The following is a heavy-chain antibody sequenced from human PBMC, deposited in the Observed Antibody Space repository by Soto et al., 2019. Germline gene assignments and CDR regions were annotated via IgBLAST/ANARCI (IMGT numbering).Heavy chain of an antibody. J-gene: IGHJ4*02. CDR1: GASVTSDTTY. CDR2: IDYNGSP. CDR3: ARAHLWVRLVDY. Sequence: QVQLQESGPGLVKPSETLSLTCTVSGASVTSDTTYWTWIRQPPGKGLEWIGYIDYNGSPIYSPSLKSRLTISVDTSKNQFSLKLSSVTASDTAIYYCARAHLWVRLVDYWGQGTLVTVSS. V-gene: IGHV4-61*01. D-gene: IGHD1-26*01.